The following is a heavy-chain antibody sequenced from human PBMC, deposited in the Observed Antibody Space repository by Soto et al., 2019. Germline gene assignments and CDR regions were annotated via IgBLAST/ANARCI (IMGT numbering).Heavy chain of an antibody. Sequence: SETLSLTCTVSGGSISSYYWSWIRQPPGKGLEWIGYIYYSGSTNYNPSLKSRVTISVDTSKNQFSLKLSSVTAADTAVYYCARQVLDDVWRGYGLDPWGQGAVLTVSS. CDR2: IYYSGST. J-gene: IGHJ5*02. CDR1: GGSISSYY. V-gene: IGHV4-59*01. CDR3: ARQVLDDVWRGYGLDP. D-gene: IGHD3-3*01.